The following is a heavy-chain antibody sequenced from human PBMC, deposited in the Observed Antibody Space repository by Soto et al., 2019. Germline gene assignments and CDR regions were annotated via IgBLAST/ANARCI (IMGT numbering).Heavy chain of an antibody. CDR3: AKEGPITNWYFDY. J-gene: IGHJ4*02. V-gene: IGHV3-30*18. CDR2: ISYDGNVA. CDR1: GFTFSNYG. Sequence: QVQLVESGGGVVQPGRSLRLSCAASGFTFSNYGMHWVRQAPGKGLEWVIVISYDGNVAYYADSVKGRFTISRDNSKNTLYLQMNSLRTEDTAMYYCAKEGPITNWYFDYWGQGTLDTVSS. D-gene: IGHD1-1*01.